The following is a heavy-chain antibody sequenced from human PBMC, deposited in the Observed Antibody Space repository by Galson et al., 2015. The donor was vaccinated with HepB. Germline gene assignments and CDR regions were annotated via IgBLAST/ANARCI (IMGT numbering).Heavy chain of an antibody. J-gene: IGHJ3*02. CDR2: ISGSGGST. CDR3: AKDKDTSGYYSNAFDI. Sequence: SLRLSCAASGFTFNIYAMSWVRRAPGKGLECVSTISGSGGSTYYADSVKGRFTISRDNSKNTLYLQMNSLRAEDTAVYYCAKDKDTSGYYSNAFDIWGQGTMVTVSS. D-gene: IGHD3-22*01. CDR1: GFTFNIYA. V-gene: IGHV3-23*01.